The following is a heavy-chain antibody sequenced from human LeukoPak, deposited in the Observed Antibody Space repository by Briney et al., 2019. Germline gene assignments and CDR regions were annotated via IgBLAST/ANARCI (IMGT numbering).Heavy chain of an antibody. Sequence: ASVKVSCKASGYTFTGYYMHWVRQATGQGLEWMGWMNPNSGNTGYAQKFQGRVTMARNTSISTAYMELSGLRSEDTAVYYCARGSGYYDSSGYDPFDYWGQGTLVTVSS. V-gene: IGHV1-8*02. CDR2: MNPNSGNT. D-gene: IGHD3-22*01. CDR1: GYTFTGYY. J-gene: IGHJ4*02. CDR3: ARGSGYYDSSGYDPFDY.